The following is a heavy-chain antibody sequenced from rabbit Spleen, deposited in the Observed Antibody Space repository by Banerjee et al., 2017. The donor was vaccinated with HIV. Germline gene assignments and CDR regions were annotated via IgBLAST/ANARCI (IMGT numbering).Heavy chain of an antibody. Sequence: QSLEESGGDLVKPGASLTLTCTASEFSFSENVYMCWVRQAPGKGLEWNACIYISSGSTYYASWAKGRFTISKTSSTTVTLQMTSLTAADTATYFCARSGYVGWGGDGDLMGNKLWGPGTLVTVS. V-gene: IGHV1S40*01. CDR2: IYISSGST. CDR3: ARSGYVGWGGDGDLMGNKL. J-gene: IGHJ4*01. CDR1: EFSFSENVY. D-gene: IGHD4-1*01.